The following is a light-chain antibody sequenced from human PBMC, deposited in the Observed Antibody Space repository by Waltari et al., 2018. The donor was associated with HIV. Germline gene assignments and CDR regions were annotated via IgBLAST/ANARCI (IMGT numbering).Light chain of an antibody. J-gene: IGLJ3*02. CDR1: SRDVGGYDL. CDR3: CSYAGTYTYVL. CDR2: EVI. Sequence: QSALTQPRSVSGSPGQSVTISCTGTSRDVGGYDLLSWYLLHPGQVPKLIIYEVIKRPSGVPDRFSGSKSGNTASLTISGLQTEDEADYFCCSYAGTYTYVLFGGGTKLTVL. V-gene: IGLV2-11*01.